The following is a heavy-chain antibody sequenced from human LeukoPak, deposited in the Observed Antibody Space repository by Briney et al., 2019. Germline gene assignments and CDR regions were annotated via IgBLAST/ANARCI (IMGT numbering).Heavy chain of an antibody. Sequence: ASVKVSCKASGYTFTSYDINWVRQATGQGLEWMGWINPNSGSTGYAQKFQGRVTITRNTSISTAYMELSSLRSEDTAVYYCARDGHLAARPLLFGYWGQGTLVTVSS. CDR3: ARDGHLAARPLLFGY. CDR2: INPNSGST. J-gene: IGHJ4*02. D-gene: IGHD6-6*01. CDR1: GYTFTSYD. V-gene: IGHV1-8*03.